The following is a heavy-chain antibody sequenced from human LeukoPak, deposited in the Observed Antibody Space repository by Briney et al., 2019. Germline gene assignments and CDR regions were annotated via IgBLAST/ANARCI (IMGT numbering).Heavy chain of an antibody. D-gene: IGHD4-23*01. V-gene: IGHV3-7*01. CDR1: GLYVGRYW. J-gene: IGHJ4*01. Sequence: GGSLRLSCAASGLYVGRYWMSWVRQAPGEGLEWVANIKQDESEKDYVDSVRGRFTVSRDNAQNSLFLQLNSLRAEDTGFYYCAKLLRDVTIYDFWGQGALVTVSS. CDR2: IKQDESEK. CDR3: AKLLRDVTIYDF.